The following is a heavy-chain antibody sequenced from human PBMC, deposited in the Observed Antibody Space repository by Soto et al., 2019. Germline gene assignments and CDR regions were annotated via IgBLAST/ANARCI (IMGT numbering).Heavy chain of an antibody. J-gene: IGHJ6*02. CDR2: IYHSGST. D-gene: IGHD1-20*01. Sequence: PSETLSLTCAVSGYSISSAYYWGWIRQPPGKGLEWIGTIYHSGSTYHNPSLRSRVIISVDTSKNQFSLKLSSVTAADTAVYYCARAPSYNWNYYYYYGMDVWGQGTTVTVS. V-gene: IGHV4-38-2*01. CDR3: ARAPSYNWNYYYYYGMDV. CDR1: GYSISSAYY.